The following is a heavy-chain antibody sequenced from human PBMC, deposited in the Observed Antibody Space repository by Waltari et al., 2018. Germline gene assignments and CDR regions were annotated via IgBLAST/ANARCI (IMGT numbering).Heavy chain of an antibody. CDR2: IYYSGST. V-gene: IGHV4-59*01. CDR1: GGPLSSYY. CDR3: ARGSPELDY. J-gene: IGHJ4*02. Sequence: QVQLQESGPGLVKPSETLSPTCTASGGPLSSYYWSWIRQPPGKGLEWIGYIYYSGSTNYNPSLKSRVTISVDTSKNQFSLKLSSVTAADTAVYYCARGSPELDYWGQGTLVTVSS.